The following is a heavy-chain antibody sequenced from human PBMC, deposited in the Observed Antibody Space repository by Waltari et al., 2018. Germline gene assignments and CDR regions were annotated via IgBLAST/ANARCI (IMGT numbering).Heavy chain of an antibody. J-gene: IGHJ4*02. D-gene: IGHD1-26*01. CDR1: GFTFSSYS. V-gene: IGHV3-21*01. Sequence: EVQLVESGGGLVKPGGSLRLSCAASGFTFSSYSMNWVRQAPGKGLAWVSSISSSSSYIYYADSVKGRFTISRDNAKNSLYLQMNSLRAEDTAVYYCARARGSSDVIDYWGQGTLVTVSS. CDR3: ARARGSSDVIDY. CDR2: ISSSSSYI.